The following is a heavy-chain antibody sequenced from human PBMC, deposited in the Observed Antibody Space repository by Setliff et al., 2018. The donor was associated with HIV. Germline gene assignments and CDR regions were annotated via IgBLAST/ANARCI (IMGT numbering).Heavy chain of an antibody. V-gene: IGHV3-23*01. D-gene: IGHD2-2*01. CDR2: ISADGLTT. J-gene: IGHJ4*02. Sequence: LRLSCAASGFTFNTYAVTWVRQAPGKGLEWVSVISADGLTTFYADSVKGRFTISRDNSKDTLYLQMNSLRAEDTALYYCAKEDQRVTSVDYWGQGTPVTVSS. CDR3: AKEDQRVTSVDY. CDR1: GFTFNTYA.